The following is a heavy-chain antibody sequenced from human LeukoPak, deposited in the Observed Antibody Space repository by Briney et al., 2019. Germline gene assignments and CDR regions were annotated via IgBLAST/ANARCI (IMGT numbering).Heavy chain of an antibody. D-gene: IGHD1-14*01. CDR1: GFILSSNY. Sequence: GGSLRLSCAASGFILSSNYMSWVRQAPVKGLEWVSVIYSGGSTYYADSVKGRFTISRDNSKNTLYLQMNSLRAEDTAVYYCARLIGRNQPLDYWGQGTLVTVSS. J-gene: IGHJ4*02. V-gene: IGHV3-66*01. CDR2: IYSGGST. CDR3: ARLIGRNQPLDY.